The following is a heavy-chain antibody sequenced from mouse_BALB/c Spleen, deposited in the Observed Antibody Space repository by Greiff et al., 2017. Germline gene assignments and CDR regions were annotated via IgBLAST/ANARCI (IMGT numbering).Heavy chain of an antibody. CDR1: GFTFSSFG. V-gene: IGHV5-17*02. D-gene: IGHD1-1*01. Sequence: EVKVVESGGGLVQPGGSRKLSCAASGFTFSSFGMHWVRQAPEKGLEWVAYISSGSSTIYYADTVKGRFTISRDNPKNTLFLQMTSLRSEDTAMYYCARGYYGSRDYAMDYWGQGTSVTVSS. J-gene: IGHJ4*01. CDR2: ISSGSSTI. CDR3: ARGYYGSRDYAMDY.